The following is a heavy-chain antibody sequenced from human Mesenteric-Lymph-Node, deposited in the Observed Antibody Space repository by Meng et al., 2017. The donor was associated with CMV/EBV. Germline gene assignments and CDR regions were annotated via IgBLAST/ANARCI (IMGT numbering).Heavy chain of an antibody. CDR2: IRGKANNYAT. V-gene: IGHV3-73*01. D-gene: IGHD2-2*01. CDR3: TTRYCSSTSCSSLDY. Sequence: GESLKISCAASGFTFSGSAMHWVRQASGRGLEWVGRIRGKANNYATAYAASVKGRFTISRDDSKNTAYLQMNSLKTEDTAVYYCTTRYCSSTSCSSLDYWGQGTLVTVSS. CDR1: GFTFSGSA. J-gene: IGHJ4*02.